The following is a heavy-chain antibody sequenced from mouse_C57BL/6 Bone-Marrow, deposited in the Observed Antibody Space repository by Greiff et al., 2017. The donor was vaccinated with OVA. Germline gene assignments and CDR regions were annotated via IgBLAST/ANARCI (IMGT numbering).Heavy chain of an antibody. CDR2: IWRGGST. CDR1: GFSLTSYG. CDR3: AKNRYYYGYYAMDY. D-gene: IGHD1-1*01. Sequence: VQLQQSGPGLVQPSQSLSITCTVSGFSLTSYGVHWVRQSPGKGLEWLGVIWRGGSTDYNAAFMSRLSITKDNSKSQVFFKMNSLQADDTAIYYCAKNRYYYGYYAMDYWGQGTSVTVSS. V-gene: IGHV2-5*01. J-gene: IGHJ4*01.